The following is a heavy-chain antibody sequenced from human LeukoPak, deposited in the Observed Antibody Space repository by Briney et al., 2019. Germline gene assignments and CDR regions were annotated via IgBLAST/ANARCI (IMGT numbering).Heavy chain of an antibody. D-gene: IGHD3-10*02. CDR1: GFTFSSYS. CDR3: AELGITMIGGV. Sequence: GGSLRLSCAASGFTFSSYSMSWVRQAPGKGLEWVTYISSSGSTIYYADSVKGRFTISRDNAKNSLYLQMNSLRAEDTAVYYCAELGITMIGGVWGKGTTVTISS. V-gene: IGHV3-48*04. J-gene: IGHJ6*04. CDR2: ISSSGSTI.